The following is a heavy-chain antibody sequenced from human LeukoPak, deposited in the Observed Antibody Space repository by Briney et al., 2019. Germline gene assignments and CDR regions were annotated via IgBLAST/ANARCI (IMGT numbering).Heavy chain of an antibody. Sequence: GASVKVSCKASGYTFTSYDINWVRQATGQGLEWMGWMNPNSGNTGYAQKFQGRVTMTRNTSISTAYMELSSLRSEDTAVYYCARGEYYGSGSYYNPDFDYWGPGTLVTVSS. CDR1: GYTFTSYD. J-gene: IGHJ4*02. CDR2: MNPNSGNT. CDR3: ARGEYYGSGSYYNPDFDY. V-gene: IGHV1-8*01. D-gene: IGHD3-10*01.